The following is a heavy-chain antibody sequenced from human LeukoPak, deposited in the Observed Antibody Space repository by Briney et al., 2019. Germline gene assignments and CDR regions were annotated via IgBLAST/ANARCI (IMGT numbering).Heavy chain of an antibody. CDR2: IWYEGSNK. CDR3: AREDPLALDPYYGMDV. Sequence: GGSLRLSCAASGFTFSSYGMHWVRQAPGKGLEWVAVIWYEGSNKYYADSVKGRFTISRDNSKNTLYLQMNSLRAEDTAVYYCAREDPLALDPYYGMDVWGQGTTVTVSS. CDR1: GFTFSSYG. D-gene: IGHD1-1*01. V-gene: IGHV3-33*01. J-gene: IGHJ6*02.